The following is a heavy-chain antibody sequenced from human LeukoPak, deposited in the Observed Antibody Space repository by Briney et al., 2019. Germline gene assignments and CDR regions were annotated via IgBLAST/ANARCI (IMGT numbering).Heavy chain of an antibody. V-gene: IGHV4-30-4*01. J-gene: IGHJ6*02. CDR1: GGSTSSGDYY. D-gene: IGHD3-3*01. CDR2: IYYSGST. CDR3: ARGRFLEWRNYYYGMDV. Sequence: SETLSLTCTVSGGSTSSGDYYWSWIRQPPGKGLEWIGYIYYSGSTYYNPSLKSRVTISVDTSKNQFSLKLSSVTAADTAVYYCARGRFLEWRNYYYGMDVWGQGTTVTVSS.